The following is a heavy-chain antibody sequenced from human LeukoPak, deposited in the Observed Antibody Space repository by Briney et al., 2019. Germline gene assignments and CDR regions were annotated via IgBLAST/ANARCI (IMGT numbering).Heavy chain of an antibody. D-gene: IGHD6-13*01. V-gene: IGHV3-21*01. CDR2: ISSSSSDI. CDR3: ARSFYSSTWYGDLDY. Sequence: GGSLRLSCAASGFTFSTYTMNWVRQAPGKGLEWVSSISSSSSDIYYADSVKGRFTISRDNAKNSLYLQMNSLRAEDTAVHYCARSFYSSTWYGDLDYWGQGTLVTVSS. J-gene: IGHJ4*02. CDR1: GFTFSTYT.